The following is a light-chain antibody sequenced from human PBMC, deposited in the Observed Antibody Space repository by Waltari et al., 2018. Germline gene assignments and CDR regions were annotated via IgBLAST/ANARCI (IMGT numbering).Light chain of an antibody. CDR1: QSVSSY. V-gene: IGKV3-11*01. CDR3: QQRSNWPLHT. J-gene: IGKJ2*01. Sequence: EIVLTQSPATLSLSPGERATLSCRASQSVSSYLAWYQRRPGQAPRLLIYDASNRATGIPVRFSGSGSGTDFTLTISTLEPEDFAVYYCQQRSNWPLHTFGQGTKLEIK. CDR2: DAS.